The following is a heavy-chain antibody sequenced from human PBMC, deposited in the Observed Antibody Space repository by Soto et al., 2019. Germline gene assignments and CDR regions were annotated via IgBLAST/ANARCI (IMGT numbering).Heavy chain of an antibody. CDR1: GFTFSRHW. V-gene: IGHV3-74*03. Sequence: EVQLVESGGNLVQPGGSLRLSCAASGFTFSRHWMHWVRHAPGKGLEWVSQLNTAESRTTYVDAVKGRFTISRDNAQNTLYLQMNSLRAEDTAVYYCVRERYSYYEYDAFDILGHGTMVTVSS. CDR3: VRERYSYYEYDAFDI. CDR2: LNTAESRT. D-gene: IGHD5-12*01. J-gene: IGHJ3*02.